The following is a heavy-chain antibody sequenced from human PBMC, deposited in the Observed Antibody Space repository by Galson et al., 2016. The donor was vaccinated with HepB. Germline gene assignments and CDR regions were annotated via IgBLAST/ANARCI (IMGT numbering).Heavy chain of an antibody. V-gene: IGHV3-64*01. Sequence: SLRLSCAASGFTFSSYAMHWVRQAPGKGLEYLSAITGSGDTTYYATSVKGRFTISRDNSENTLYLQMGSLRAEDMAVYYCARDTRSSPWDLDYWGQGTLVTVSS. CDR3: ARDTRSSPWDLDY. D-gene: IGHD2-2*01. J-gene: IGHJ4*02. CDR2: ITGSGDTT. CDR1: GFTFSSYA.